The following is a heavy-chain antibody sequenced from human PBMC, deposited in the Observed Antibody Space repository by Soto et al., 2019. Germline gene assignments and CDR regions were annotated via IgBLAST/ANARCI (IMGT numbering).Heavy chain of an antibody. CDR2: MNPNSGNT. CDR1: GYTFTSYD. Sequence: ASVKVSCKASGYTFTSYDINWVRQATGQGLEWMGWMNPNSGNTGYAQKFQGRVTMTRNTSISTAYMELSSLRSEDTAVYYCAKAPLVGATSAWDYWGQGTLVTVSS. V-gene: IGHV1-8*01. CDR3: AKAPLVGATSAWDY. D-gene: IGHD1-26*01. J-gene: IGHJ4*02.